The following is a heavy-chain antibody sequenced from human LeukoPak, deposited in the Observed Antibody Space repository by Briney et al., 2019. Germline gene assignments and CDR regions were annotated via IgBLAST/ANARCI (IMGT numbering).Heavy chain of an antibody. V-gene: IGHV3-23*01. CDR2: ISGSGGST. CDR1: GFTFSSYA. CDR3: AKYCSGGSCYGILDY. J-gene: IGHJ4*02. Sequence: PGGSLRLSCAASGFTFSSYAMSWVRQAPGKGLEWVSAISGSGGSTYYADSVKGRFTISRDNSKNTLYLQMNSPRAEDTAVYYCAKYCSGGSCYGILDYWGQGTLVTVPS. D-gene: IGHD2-15*01.